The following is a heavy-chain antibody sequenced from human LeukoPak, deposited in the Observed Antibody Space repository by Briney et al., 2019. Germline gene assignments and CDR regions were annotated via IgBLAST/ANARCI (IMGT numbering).Heavy chain of an antibody. CDR2: INLDGSER. J-gene: IGHJ4*02. CDR3: GRVIAGAIDY. Sequence: GGSLRLSCAAPGFTFSTYSMDWVRQAPGKGLEWVANINLDGSERFYVDFVKGRFTISRDNADNSMYLQMNSLRAEDTAVYYCGRVIAGAIDYWGQGTLVTVSS. D-gene: IGHD6-13*01. V-gene: IGHV3-7*01. CDR1: GFTFSTYS.